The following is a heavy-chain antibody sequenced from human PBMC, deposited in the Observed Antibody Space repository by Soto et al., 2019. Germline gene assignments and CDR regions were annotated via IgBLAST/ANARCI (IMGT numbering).Heavy chain of an antibody. Sequence: QLQLQESGPGLVKPSETLSLTCTVSGGSISSSTYFWGWIRQPPGKGLEWIGSISYSGSTYYNPSLKSRVTMSVDTSKSQFSLKLSSVTAADTAMYYCARRNPSLEDNWFDPWGQGTLVTVS. CDR1: GGSISSSTYF. CDR2: ISYSGST. J-gene: IGHJ5*02. V-gene: IGHV4-39*01. CDR3: ARRNPSLEDNWFDP. D-gene: IGHD1-1*01.